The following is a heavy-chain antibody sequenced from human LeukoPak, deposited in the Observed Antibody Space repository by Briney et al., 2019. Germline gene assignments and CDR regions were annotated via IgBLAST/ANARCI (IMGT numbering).Heavy chain of an antibody. J-gene: IGHJ4*02. D-gene: IGHD3-22*01. Sequence: ASVKVSCKASGYTFTSYDINWVRQATGQGLEWMGWMNPNSGNTGYAQKFQGRVTITADESTSTAYMELSSLRSGDTAVYYCARQYYYDSSGYYYEKYFDYWGQGTLVTVSS. CDR2: MNPNSGNT. CDR1: GYTFTSYD. CDR3: ARQYYYDSSGYYYEKYFDY. V-gene: IGHV1-8*01.